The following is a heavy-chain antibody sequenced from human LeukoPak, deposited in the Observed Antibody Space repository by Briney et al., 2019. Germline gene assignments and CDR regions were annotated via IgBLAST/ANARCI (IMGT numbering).Heavy chain of an antibody. D-gene: IGHD5-18*01. CDR3: AREVGPRQLHLWGSAFDY. J-gene: IGHJ4*02. Sequence: ASVKVSCKASGYTFTNYYMHWVRQAPGQGLEWMGIINPSGGGTSYAQKFQGRLTMTRDTSTTTVYMELSSLRSEDTAMYYCAREVGPRQLHLWGSAFDYWGQGTLVTVSS. V-gene: IGHV1-46*01. CDR1: GYTFTNYY. CDR2: INPSGGGT.